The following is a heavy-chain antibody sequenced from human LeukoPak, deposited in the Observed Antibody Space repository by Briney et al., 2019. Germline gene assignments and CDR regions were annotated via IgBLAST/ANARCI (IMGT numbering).Heavy chain of an antibody. CDR1: GFTFSSYW. Sequence: GGSLRLSCAASGFTFSSYWMHWVRQAPGKGLVWVSRINSDGYSLSYADSVKGRFTISRDNTKNTLYLEMNSLRVEGTAVYYCARLGYSSSWYYFDYWRQGSLVTVSS. CDR3: ARLGYSSSWYYFDY. V-gene: IGHV3-74*01. D-gene: IGHD6-13*01. CDR2: INSDGYSL. J-gene: IGHJ4*02.